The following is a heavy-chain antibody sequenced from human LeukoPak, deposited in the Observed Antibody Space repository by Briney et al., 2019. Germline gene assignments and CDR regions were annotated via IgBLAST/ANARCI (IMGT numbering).Heavy chain of an antibody. CDR1: GGSISSYY. V-gene: IGHV4-59*01. CDR2: IYYSGST. D-gene: IGHD2-2*01. CDR3: ASPRYCSSTSCYHFDY. Sequence: SETLSLTCTVSGGSISSYYWSWIRQPPGKGLEWIGYIYYSGSTNYNPSLKSRVTISVDTSKNQFSLKLSSVTAADTAVYYCASPRYCSSTSCYHFDYWGQGTLVTVSS. J-gene: IGHJ4*02.